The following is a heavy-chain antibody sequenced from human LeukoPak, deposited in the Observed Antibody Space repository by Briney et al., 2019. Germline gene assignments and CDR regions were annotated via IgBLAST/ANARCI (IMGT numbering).Heavy chain of an antibody. J-gene: IGHJ4*02. CDR2: ISGSGGST. CDR3: AKLAPYDYVWGSYRWEGNYFDY. D-gene: IGHD3-16*02. Sequence: GGSLRLSCAASGFTFSSYAMSWVRQAPGKGLEWVSAISGSGGSTYYADSVKGRFTISRDNSKNTLYLPMNSLRAEDTAVYYCAKLAPYDYVWGSYRWEGNYFDYWGQGTLVTVSS. CDR1: GFTFSSYA. V-gene: IGHV3-23*01.